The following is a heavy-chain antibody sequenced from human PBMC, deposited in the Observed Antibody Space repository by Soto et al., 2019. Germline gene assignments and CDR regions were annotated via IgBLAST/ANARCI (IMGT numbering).Heavy chain of an antibody. D-gene: IGHD3-22*01. CDR1: GFTVSSNY. V-gene: IGHV3-53*01. CDR2: IYSGGST. J-gene: IGHJ4*02. CDR3: ARRGMSYFDSSGYFPSGSYYFDY. Sequence: PGGSLRLSCAASGFTVSSNYMSWVRQAPGKGLEWVSVIYSGGSTYYADSVKGRFTISRDNSKNTLYLQMNSLRAEDTAVYYCARRGMSYFDSSGYFPSGSYYFDYWGRGTLVTVSS.